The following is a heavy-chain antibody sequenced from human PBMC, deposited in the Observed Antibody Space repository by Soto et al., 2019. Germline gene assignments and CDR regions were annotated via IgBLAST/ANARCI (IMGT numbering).Heavy chain of an antibody. CDR3: FRSRGYGSSGGSYGMDV. Sequence: EVQLLESGGGLVQPGGSLRLSCAASGFTFSSYAMSWVRQAPGKGLEWVSAISGSGGSTYYADSVKGRFTISRDNSKNTLYLQMNSLRAEDTAVYYCFRSRGYGSSGGSYGMDVWGQGTTVTVSS. CDR1: GFTFSSYA. J-gene: IGHJ6*02. D-gene: IGHD6-6*01. CDR2: ISGSGGST. V-gene: IGHV3-23*01.